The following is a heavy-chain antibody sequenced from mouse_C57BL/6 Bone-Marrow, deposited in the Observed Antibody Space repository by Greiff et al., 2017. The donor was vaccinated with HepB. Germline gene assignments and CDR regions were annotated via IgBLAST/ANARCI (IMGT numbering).Heavy chain of an antibody. J-gene: IGHJ4*01. CDR3: TRDTTVVSLYYYAMDY. CDR1: GYTFTSYW. V-gene: IGHV1-5*01. CDR2: IYPGNSDT. D-gene: IGHD1-1*01. Sequence: VQLQQSGTVLARPGASVKMSCKTSGYTFTSYWMHWVKQRPGQGLEWIGAIYPGNSDTSYNQKFKGKAKLTAATSASTAYMELSSLTNEDSAVYYCTRDTTVVSLYYYAMDYWGQGTSVTVSS.